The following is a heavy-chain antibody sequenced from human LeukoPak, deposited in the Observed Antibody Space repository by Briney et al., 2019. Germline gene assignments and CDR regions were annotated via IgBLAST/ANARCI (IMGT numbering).Heavy chain of an antibody. J-gene: IGHJ6*02. CDR3: AKEGPVQLERVIYYYYYGMDV. CDR2: ISGSGGST. D-gene: IGHD1-1*01. Sequence: PGRSLRLSCAASGFTFSSYAMSWVRQAPGKGLEWVSAISGSGGSTYYADSVKGRFTISRDNSKNTLYLQMNSLRAEDTAVYYCAKEGPVQLERVIYYYYYGMDVWGQGTTVTVSS. V-gene: IGHV3-23*01. CDR1: GFTFSSYA.